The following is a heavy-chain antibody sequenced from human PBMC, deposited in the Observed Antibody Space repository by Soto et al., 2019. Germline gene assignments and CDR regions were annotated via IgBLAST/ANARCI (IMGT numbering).Heavy chain of an antibody. CDR3: ARDVWATNEITRFVS. CDR2: IWNDGSRQ. J-gene: IGHJ5*01. D-gene: IGHD2-8*01. V-gene: IGHV3-33*01. CDR1: GFIFGGYG. Sequence: QVQLVESGGHVVHPGRSLGLTCEGSGFIFGGYGIHWVRQAPGKGLEWVAVIWNDGSRQYYSDSVKGRFTVSRDNSNNTACLAMTRLRAEDTAVYYCARDVWATNEITRFVSWVQGTPVTVSS.